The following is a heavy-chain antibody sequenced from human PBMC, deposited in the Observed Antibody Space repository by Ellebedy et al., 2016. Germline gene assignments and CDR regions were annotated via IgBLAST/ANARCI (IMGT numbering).Heavy chain of an antibody. V-gene: IGHV4-59*06. CDR2: IYYSGST. CDR1: GGSISSYY. J-gene: IGHJ6*02. CDR3: ARGLLGMDV. Sequence: SETLSLXXTVSGGSISSYYWSWIRQPAGKGLEWIGYIYYSGSTYYNPSLKSRVTISVDTSKNQFSLKLSSVTAADTAVYYCARGLLGMDVWGQGTTVTVSS.